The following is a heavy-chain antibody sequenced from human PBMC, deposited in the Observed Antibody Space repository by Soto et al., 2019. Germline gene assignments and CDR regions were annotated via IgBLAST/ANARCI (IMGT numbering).Heavy chain of an antibody. J-gene: IGHJ3*02. CDR1: GCTYSGDG. V-gene: IGHV3-33*01. CDR2: QWYDGSNK. Sequence: GGSLRLSCAASGCTYSGDGVEWVRQAPGKGLEWAAVQWYDGSNKYYAHSVKGRLTSSRDNSKNGLNLQMNSLGAEETAVYYCAREGGGSAPAFIDAFDIWGQG. CDR3: AREGGGSAPAFIDAFDI. D-gene: IGHD2-15*01.